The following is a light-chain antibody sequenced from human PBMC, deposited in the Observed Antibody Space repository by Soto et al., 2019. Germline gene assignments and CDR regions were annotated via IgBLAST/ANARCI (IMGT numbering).Light chain of an antibody. J-gene: IGLJ2*01. V-gene: IGLV2-11*01. CDR1: SSDVGGYNY. Sequence: QSVLTQPRSVSGSPGQSVTISCTGTSSDVGGYNYVSWYQQHPGKAPKLMIYDVSKRPSGVPDRFSGSKSGNTASLTISGLHAEDEADYYCCSYAGSSWVFGGGTKVTVL. CDR3: CSYAGSSWV. CDR2: DVS.